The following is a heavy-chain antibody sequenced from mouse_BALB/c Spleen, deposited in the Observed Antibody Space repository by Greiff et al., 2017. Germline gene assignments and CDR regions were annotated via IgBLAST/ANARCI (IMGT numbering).Heavy chain of an antibody. V-gene: IGHV1-85*01. J-gene: IGHJ1*01. Sequence: VKLMESGAELVKPGASVKLSCKASGYTFTSYDINWVRQRPEQGLEWIGWIFPGDGSTKYNEKFKGKATLTTDKSSSTAYMQLSRLTSEDSAVYFCAKGTGGPYWYFDVWGAGTTVTVAS. CDR2: IFPGDGST. CDR3: AKGTGGPYWYFDV. CDR1: GYTFTSYD.